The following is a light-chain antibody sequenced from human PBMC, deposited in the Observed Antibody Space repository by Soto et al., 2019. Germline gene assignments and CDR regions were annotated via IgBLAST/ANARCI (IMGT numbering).Light chain of an antibody. V-gene: IGLV2-14*01. CDR3: SSYTSSSTPYVV. Sequence: QSALTQPASVSGSPGQPITISCTGTSSDVGGYNYVSWYQQHPGKAPKLMIYDVSNRPSGVSNRFSGSKSGNTASLTISGLQAEDEADYYCSSYTSSSTPYVVFGGGTKVTVL. J-gene: IGLJ2*01. CDR1: SSDVGGYNY. CDR2: DVS.